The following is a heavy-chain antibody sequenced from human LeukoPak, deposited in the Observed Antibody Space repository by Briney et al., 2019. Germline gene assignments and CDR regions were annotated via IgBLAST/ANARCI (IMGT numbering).Heavy chain of an antibody. D-gene: IGHD3-22*01. Sequence: SETLSLTCAVSGYSISSGYYWGWIRQPPGKGLEWIGSIYHSGSTYYNPSLKSRVTISVDTSKNQFSLKLSSVTAADTAVYYCASERVGVYYDSSGSVDYWGQGTLVTVSS. CDR1: GYSISSGYY. V-gene: IGHV4-38-2*01. CDR2: IYHSGST. J-gene: IGHJ4*02. CDR3: ASERVGVYYDSSGSVDY.